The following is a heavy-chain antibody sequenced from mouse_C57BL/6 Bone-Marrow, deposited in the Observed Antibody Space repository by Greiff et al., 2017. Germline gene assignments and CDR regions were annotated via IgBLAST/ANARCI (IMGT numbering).Heavy chain of an antibody. D-gene: IGHD3-2*02. J-gene: IGHJ3*01. V-gene: IGHV1-52*01. Sequence: VQLQQPGAELVRPGSSVKLSCKASGYTFTSSWMHWVKQRPIQGLEWIGNIDPSDSETHYNQKFKDKATLTVDKSSSTAYMQLSSLTSEDSAVYYCAREDSSGYSFSYWGQGTLVTVSA. CDR2: IDPSDSET. CDR1: GYTFTSSW. CDR3: AREDSSGYSFSY.